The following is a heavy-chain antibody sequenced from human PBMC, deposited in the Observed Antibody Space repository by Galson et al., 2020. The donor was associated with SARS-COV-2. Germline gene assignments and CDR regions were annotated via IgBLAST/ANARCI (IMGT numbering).Heavy chain of an antibody. V-gene: IGHV3-30*18. CDR2: ISLDESNT. CDR3: AKEYMQGTTLFSGLYYEYDMDV. Sequence: GESLKTSCAASGITFNAYVMHWVRQAPGKGLEWVAVISLDESNTYYADSVKGRFTVSRDNSKNTLYLQMNSLRAEDTAVYYCAKEYMQGTTLFSGLYYEYDMDVWGQGTKVAVSS. J-gene: IGHJ6*02. CDR1: GITFNAYV. D-gene: IGHD1-7*01.